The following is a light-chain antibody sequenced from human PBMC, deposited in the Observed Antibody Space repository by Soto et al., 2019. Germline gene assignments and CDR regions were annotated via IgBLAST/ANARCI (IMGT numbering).Light chain of an antibody. Sequence: EVMMTQFPDTVSVTPGETVTLSCGASQSVRTNLAWYQQRPGQAPRLLIHYSSTRASDIPAGFSGSGSGTNFTLAISSLQSEDFAVYYCQQYAYWPETFGQGTKVEIK. V-gene: IGKV3D-15*01. CDR2: YSS. CDR3: QQYAYWPET. CDR1: QSVRTN. J-gene: IGKJ1*01.